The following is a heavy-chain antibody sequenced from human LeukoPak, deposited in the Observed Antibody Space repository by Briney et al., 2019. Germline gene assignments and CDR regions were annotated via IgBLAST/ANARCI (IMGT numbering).Heavy chain of an antibody. CDR1: GGTFSSFA. CDR3: ARTHYGQRVGVTDEI. V-gene: IGHV1-69*13. J-gene: IGHJ3*02. D-gene: IGHD3-16*01. CDR2: IIPIFGTA. Sequence: SVKVSGKASGGTFSSFAISWVRQAPEQGLEWMGGIIPIFGTANYAQKFQGRVTITADESTSTAYMELSSLRSEDTAVYYCARTHYGQRVGVTDEIWGQGTMVTVSS.